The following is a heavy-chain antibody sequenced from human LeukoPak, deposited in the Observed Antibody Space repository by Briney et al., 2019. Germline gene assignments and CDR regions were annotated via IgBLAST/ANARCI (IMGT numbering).Heavy chain of an antibody. V-gene: IGHV3-7*01. CDR1: GFTFRTYW. J-gene: IGHJ4*02. CDR3: ARLIGDRTIYDY. Sequence: GGSLRLSCAASGFTFRTYWMSWVRQAPGKGLEWVASINRGGSETYYVESVKGRFTISRDNAMNSFFLQMNSLRAEDTAVYYCARLIGDRTIYDYWGQGTLVTVSS. CDR2: INRGGSET. D-gene: IGHD6-6*01.